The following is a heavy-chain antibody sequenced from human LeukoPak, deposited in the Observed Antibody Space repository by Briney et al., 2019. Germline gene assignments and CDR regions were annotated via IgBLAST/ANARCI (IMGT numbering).Heavy chain of an antibody. CDR2: MYNGGGT. CDR1: GFTFSSYS. J-gene: IGHJ1*01. Sequence: GGSLRLSCAASGFTFSSYSMNWVRQAPGKGLEWVSVMYNGGGTYYADSVRGRFTISRDISRNTLYLQMKSLRAEDTAVYYCAASIVGLTYDEHFEHWGQGTLVTVSS. V-gene: IGHV3-53*01. CDR3: AASIVGLTYDEHFEH. D-gene: IGHD1-26*01.